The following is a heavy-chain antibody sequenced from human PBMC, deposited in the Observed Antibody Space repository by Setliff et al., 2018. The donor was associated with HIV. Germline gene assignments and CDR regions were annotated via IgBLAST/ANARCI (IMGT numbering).Heavy chain of an antibody. CDR2: IYPGDSTT. V-gene: IGHV5-51*01. CDR1: GYIFTNYW. CDR3: ARAGRGGGSYWTFDY. D-gene: IGHD1-26*01. Sequence: PGESLKISCEASGYIFTNYWIGWVRQMPGKGLEWMGVIYPGDSTTRYGPSFQGQVTISADVSINTAYLQWSSLKASDTGMYYCARAGRGGGSYWTFDYWGRGTQVTVSS. J-gene: IGHJ4*02.